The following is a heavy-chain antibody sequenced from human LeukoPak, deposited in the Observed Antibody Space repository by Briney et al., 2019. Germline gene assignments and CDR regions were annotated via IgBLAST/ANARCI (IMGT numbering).Heavy chain of an antibody. J-gene: IGHJ4*02. CDR1: GYSISSGYH. CDR3: ARENWVFDY. D-gene: IGHD7-27*01. Sequence: PSETLSLTCVVSGYSISSGYHWVWIRQPPGKGLEWIGNVYRSGSTYYNSSLKSRVTISLDTSKNQISLKVRAVTAADTAMYYCARENWVFDYWGQGILVTVSS. CDR2: VYRSGST. V-gene: IGHV4-38-2*02.